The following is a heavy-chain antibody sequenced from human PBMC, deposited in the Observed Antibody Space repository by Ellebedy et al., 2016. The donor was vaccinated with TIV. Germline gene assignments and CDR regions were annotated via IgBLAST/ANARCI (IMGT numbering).Heavy chain of an antibody. CDR2: ISYSGTT. Sequence: MPSESLSLTCTVSGRSISSYYWSWIRQPPGKVLEWIGYISYSGTTNYNPSLKSRATISVDTSKNQFSLKLSSVTAADTAVYYCARTVDTAMAFDYWGQGTLVTVSS. CDR1: GRSISSYY. J-gene: IGHJ4*02. V-gene: IGHV4-59*12. D-gene: IGHD5-18*01. CDR3: ARTVDTAMAFDY.